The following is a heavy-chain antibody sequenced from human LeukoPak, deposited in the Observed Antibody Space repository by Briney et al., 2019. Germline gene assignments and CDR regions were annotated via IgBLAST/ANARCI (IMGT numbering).Heavy chain of an antibody. CDR2: LSSSGSTI. CDR3: AELGIPMFGAV. Sequence: GGSLRLSCAASGFTFSSYEMNWVRQAPGKGLEWVSYLSSSGSTIYYADSVKGRFTISRDNAKNSLYLQMNSLRAEETAVYYGAELGIPMFGAVWVKGTTVAISS. D-gene: IGHD3-10*02. V-gene: IGHV3-48*03. J-gene: IGHJ6*04. CDR1: GFTFSSYE.